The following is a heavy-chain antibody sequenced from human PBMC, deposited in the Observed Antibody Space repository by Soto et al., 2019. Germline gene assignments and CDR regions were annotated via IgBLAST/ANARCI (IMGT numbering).Heavy chain of an antibody. Sequence: GGSLRLSCAASGFTFSSYAMSWVSQAPGKGLEWVSAISGSGGSTYYADSVKGRFTISRDNSKNTLYLQMNSLRAEDTAVYYCAKHRGYYYYMDVWGKGTTVTVSS. V-gene: IGHV3-23*01. CDR1: GFTFSSYA. D-gene: IGHD3-10*01. CDR2: ISGSGGST. CDR3: AKHRGYYYYMDV. J-gene: IGHJ6*03.